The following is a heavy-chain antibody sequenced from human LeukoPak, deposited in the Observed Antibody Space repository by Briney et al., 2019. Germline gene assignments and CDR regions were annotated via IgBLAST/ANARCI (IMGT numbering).Heavy chain of an antibody. CDR1: GFTFSSYA. V-gene: IGHV3-20*04. CDR2: INWNGGST. J-gene: IGHJ4*02. Sequence: RSGGSLRLSCAASGFTFSSYAMSWVRQAPGKGLEWVSGINWNGGSTGYADSVKGRFTISRDNAKNSLYLQMNSLRAEDTALYYCAREGDGYSNFAAFDYWGQGTLVTVSS. CDR3: AREGDGYSNFAAFDY. D-gene: IGHD4-11*01.